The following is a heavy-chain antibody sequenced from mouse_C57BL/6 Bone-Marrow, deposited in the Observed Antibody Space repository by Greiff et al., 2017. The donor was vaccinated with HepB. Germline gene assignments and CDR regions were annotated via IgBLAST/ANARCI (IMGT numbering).Heavy chain of an antibody. V-gene: IGHV14-4*01. CDR3: TTGYFDV. CDR2: IDPENGDT. J-gene: IGHJ1*03. Sequence: VQLKESGAELVRPGASVKLSCTASGFNIKDDYMHWVKQSPEQGLEWIGWIDPENGDTEYASKFQGKATITADTSSNTAYLQLSSLTSEDTAVYYCTTGYFDVWGTGTTVTVSS. CDR1: GFNIKDDY.